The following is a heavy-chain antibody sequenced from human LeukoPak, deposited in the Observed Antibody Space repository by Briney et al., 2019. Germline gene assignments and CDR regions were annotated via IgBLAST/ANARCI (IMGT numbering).Heavy chain of an antibody. Sequence: PGGSLRLSCAASGFTFSDYYMSWIRQAPGKGLEWVSYISSSSSYTNYVDSVKSRFTISRDNAKNSLYLQMNSLRAEDTAVYYCARDLKAVALSMEFDSWGKGTLVTVS. J-gene: IGHJ4*02. CDR1: GFTFSDYY. V-gene: IGHV3-11*06. CDR2: ISSSSSYT. D-gene: IGHD6-19*01. CDR3: ARDLKAVALSMEFDS.